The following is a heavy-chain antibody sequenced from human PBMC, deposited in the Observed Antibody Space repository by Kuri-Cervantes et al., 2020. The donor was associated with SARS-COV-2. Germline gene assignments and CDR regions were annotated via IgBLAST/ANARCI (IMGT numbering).Heavy chain of an antibody. J-gene: IGHJ4*02. CDR1: GYSLSSFA. CDR2: ISGGGYST. D-gene: IGHD6-13*01. V-gene: IGHV3-23*01. CDR3: AKSGLYTSNWNLFDH. Sequence: GESLKISCAASGYSLSSFALSWVRQAPGKGLEWVSSISGGGYSTYYADSVKGRFTISRDTSQKTLYLQMNSLRADDTALYYCAKSGLYTSNWNLFDHWGQGTLVTVSS.